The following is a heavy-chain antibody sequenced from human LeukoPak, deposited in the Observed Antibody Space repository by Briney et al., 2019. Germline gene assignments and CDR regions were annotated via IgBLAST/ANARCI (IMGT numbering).Heavy chain of an antibody. J-gene: IGHJ5*02. CDR1: GFTFSNYE. CDR2: ISRGGRTV. Sequence: GGSLRLSCAASGFTFSNYEMNWVRQAPGKGLDWVAYISRGGRTVDYADSVKGRFTISRDNAKNSLYLQMNSLRAEDTAVYYCARVLSTDLWFGELGGWFDPWGQGTLVTVSS. D-gene: IGHD3-10*01. V-gene: IGHV3-48*03. CDR3: ARVLSTDLWFGELGGWFDP.